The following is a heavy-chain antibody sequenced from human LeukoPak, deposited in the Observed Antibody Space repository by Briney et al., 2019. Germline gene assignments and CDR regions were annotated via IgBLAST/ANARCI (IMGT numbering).Heavy chain of an antibody. CDR1: GGSISSGDYY. CDR2: IYYSGST. Sequence: SETLSLTCTVSGGSISSGDYYWSWIRQPPGKGLEWIGYIYYSGSTYYNPSLKSRVTISVDTSKNQFSLKLSSVTAADTAVYFCARHSGPVIPDGLDIWGQGTMVTVSS. V-gene: IGHV4-30-4*08. D-gene: IGHD4-11*01. J-gene: IGHJ3*02. CDR3: ARHSGPVIPDGLDI.